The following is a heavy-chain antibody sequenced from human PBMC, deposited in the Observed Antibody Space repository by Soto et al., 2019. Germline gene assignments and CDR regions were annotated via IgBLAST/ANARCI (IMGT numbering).Heavy chain of an antibody. J-gene: IGHJ6*02. CDR1: GYTFTGYY. CDR2: INPNSGGT. D-gene: IGHD3-22*01. V-gene: IGHV1-2*04. Sequence: GASVKVSCKASGYTFTGYYMHWVRQAPGQGLEWMGWINPNSGGTSYAQKFQGWVTMTRDTSISTAYMELSRLRSDDTAVYYCARAYDSSGYRQSGYYYYYGMDVWGQGTTVTVSS. CDR3: ARAYDSSGYRQSGYYYYYGMDV.